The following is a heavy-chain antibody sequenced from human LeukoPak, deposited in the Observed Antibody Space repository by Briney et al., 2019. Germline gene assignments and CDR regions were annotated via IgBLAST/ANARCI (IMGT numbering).Heavy chain of an antibody. D-gene: IGHD3-22*01. Sequence: SVKVPCKASRGTFSSYAISWVRQAPGQGLEWMGGIIPIFGTANYAQKFQGRVTITTDESTSPAYMELSSLRSEDTAVYYCARGTGENYYDSNYWGQGTLVTVSS. CDR3: ARGTGENYYDSNY. CDR2: IIPIFGTA. CDR1: RGTFSSYA. J-gene: IGHJ4*02. V-gene: IGHV1-69*05.